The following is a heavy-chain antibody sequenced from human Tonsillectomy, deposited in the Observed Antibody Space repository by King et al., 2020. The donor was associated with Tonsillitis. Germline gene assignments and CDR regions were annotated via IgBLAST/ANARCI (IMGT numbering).Heavy chain of an antibody. Sequence: QLVQAGAEVKKPGASLKVSCKASGGTFNNYGISWVRQAAGQGLEWKGGVIPIFGATNYAQKFQGRVTITADESTRTAYMELSSLRSDDTAVYYCARRGIINYGMDVWGQGTTVIVSS. J-gene: IGHJ6*02. CDR3: ARRGIINYGMDV. CDR2: VIPIFGAT. V-gene: IGHV1-69*01. D-gene: IGHD2-15*01. CDR1: GGTFNNYG.